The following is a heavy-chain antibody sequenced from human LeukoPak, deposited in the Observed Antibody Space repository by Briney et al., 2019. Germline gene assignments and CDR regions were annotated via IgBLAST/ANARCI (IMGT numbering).Heavy chain of an antibody. J-gene: IGHJ4*02. CDR2: ISYDGSKK. D-gene: IGHD2-8*02. Sequence: GRSLRLSCAASGFTFSSYDMHWVRQAPGKGLEWVAVISYDGSKKYYADSVKGRFTISRDNAKNTLYLQMNSLRPDDTAVYYCARDLTGNVFDYWGQGTLVTVSS. CDR3: ARDLTGNVFDY. CDR1: GFTFSSYD. V-gene: IGHV3-30*03.